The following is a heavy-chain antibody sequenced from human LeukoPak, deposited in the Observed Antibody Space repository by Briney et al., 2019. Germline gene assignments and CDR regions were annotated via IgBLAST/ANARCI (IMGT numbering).Heavy chain of an antibody. CDR1: GGTFSSYA. V-gene: IGHV1-69*05. CDR3: ASTMLVVVITSGSFDY. Sequence: ASVKVSYKASGGTFSSYAISWVRQAPGQGLEWMGGVIPMFGTAHYAQEFQGRGTNTTDESTSTAYMELSSLRSEDTAVYYCASTMLVVVITSGSFDYWGQGTLVTVSS. D-gene: IGHD3-22*01. J-gene: IGHJ4*02. CDR2: VIPMFGTA.